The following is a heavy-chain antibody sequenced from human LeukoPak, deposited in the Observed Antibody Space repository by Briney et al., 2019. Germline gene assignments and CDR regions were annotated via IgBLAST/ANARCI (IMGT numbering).Heavy chain of an antibody. J-gene: IGHJ4*02. CDR3: ARDPLFDY. CDR2: IYTSGST. V-gene: IGHV4-61*02. Sequence: PSQTLSLTCTVSGGSISSGSYYWSWIRQPAGKGLEWIGRIYTSGSTNYIPSLKSRVTISVDTSKNQFSLKLSSVTTADTAVYYCARDPLFDYWGQGTLVTVSS. CDR1: GGSISSGSYY.